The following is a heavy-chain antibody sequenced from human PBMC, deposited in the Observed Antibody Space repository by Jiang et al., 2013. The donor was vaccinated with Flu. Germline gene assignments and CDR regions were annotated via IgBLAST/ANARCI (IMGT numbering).Heavy chain of an antibody. V-gene: IGHV1-46*01. D-gene: IGHD1-26*01. Sequence: SGAEVKKSGASVKVSCKASGYTFTSYYMHWVRQAPGQGLEWMGIINPSGGSTSYAQKFQGRVTMTRDTSTSTVYMELSSLRSEDTAVYYCARDPTIVGVNNPHWYFDLWGRGTLVTVSS. CDR1: GYTFTSYY. CDR3: ARDPTIVGVNNPHWYFDL. J-gene: IGHJ2*01. CDR2: INPSGGST.